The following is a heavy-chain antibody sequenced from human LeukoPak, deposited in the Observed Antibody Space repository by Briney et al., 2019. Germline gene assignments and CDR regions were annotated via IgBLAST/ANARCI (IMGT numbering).Heavy chain of an antibody. J-gene: IGHJ4*02. Sequence: PGESLRLSCAASGFTFSSYAMSWVRQAPGKGLEWVSVVYMGGTTYYADSVKGRFTISRDSTKNTIYLQMNNLRAEDTAVYYCARGLLRDGYTYTYSFDYWGQGALVTVSS. CDR1: GFTFSSYA. V-gene: IGHV3-66*01. CDR2: VYMGGTT. D-gene: IGHD5-18*01. CDR3: ARGLLRDGYTYTYSFDY.